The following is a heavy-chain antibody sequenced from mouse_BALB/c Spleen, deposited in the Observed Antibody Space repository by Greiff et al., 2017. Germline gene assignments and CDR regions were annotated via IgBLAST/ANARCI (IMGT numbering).Heavy chain of an antibody. V-gene: IGHV7-1*02. D-gene: IGHD2-1*01. CDR1: GFTFSDFY. Sequence: VNVVESGGGLVQPGGSLRLSCATSGFTFSDFYMEWVRQPPGKRLEWIAASRNKANDYTTEYSASVKGRFIVSRDTSQSILYLQMNALRAEDTAIYYCARGFYYGNFDYWGQGTTLTVSS. CDR3: ARGFYYGNFDY. CDR2: SRNKANDYTT. J-gene: IGHJ2*01.